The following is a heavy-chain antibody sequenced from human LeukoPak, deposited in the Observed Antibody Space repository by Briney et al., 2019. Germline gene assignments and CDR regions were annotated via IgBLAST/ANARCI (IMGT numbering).Heavy chain of an antibody. Sequence: GGSLRLSCAASGFTFSSYTMNWVRQAPGKGLEWVSSISSISTYIYYADSVKGRFTISRDDAKNSLYLQMNSLRAEDTAVYYCTRDTGVAKADYWGQGTLVTVSS. V-gene: IGHV3-21*01. D-gene: IGHD2-8*01. CDR3: TRDTGVAKADY. CDR2: ISSISTYI. CDR1: GFTFSSYT. J-gene: IGHJ4*02.